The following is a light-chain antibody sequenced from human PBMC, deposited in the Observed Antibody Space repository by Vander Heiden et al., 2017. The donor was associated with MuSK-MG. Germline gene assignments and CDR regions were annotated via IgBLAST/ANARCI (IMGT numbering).Light chain of an antibody. J-gene: IGKJ2*01. CDR2: DAS. CDR1: QSVTSRY. V-gene: IGKV3-20*01. Sequence: ELVLTQSPGSLSLSPGERATLSCRASQSVTSRYLAWYQQKPGQAPRLLSYDASYRATGIPDRFSGSGSGTDFTLTISRLEPEDSAVYYCQQYGRAPPYTFGQGTNLEIK. CDR3: QQYGRAPPYT.